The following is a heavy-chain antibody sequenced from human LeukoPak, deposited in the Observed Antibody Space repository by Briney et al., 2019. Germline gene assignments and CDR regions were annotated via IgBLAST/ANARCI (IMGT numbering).Heavy chain of an antibody. D-gene: IGHD3-10*01. Sequence: SQTLSLTCAISGDSVSSNSAAWNWIRQSPSRGLEWLGRTYYRSKWYNDYAVSVKSRITINPDTSKNQSSLQLNSVTPEDTAVYYCARDLTMVRGGGFDYWGQGTLVTVSS. J-gene: IGHJ4*02. CDR2: TYYRSKWYN. V-gene: IGHV6-1*01. CDR1: GDSVSSNSAA. CDR3: ARDLTMVRGGGFDY.